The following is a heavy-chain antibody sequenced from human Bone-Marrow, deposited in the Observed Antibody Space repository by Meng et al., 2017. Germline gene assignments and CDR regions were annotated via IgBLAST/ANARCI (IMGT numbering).Heavy chain of an antibody. Sequence: QVQLQQWGAGLLKPSETLSLTCAVYGGSFSGYYWSWIRQPPGKGLEWIGEINHSGSTNYNPSLKSRVTISVDTSKNQFSLKLSSVIAADTAVYYCARGGYCSGGSCNWGQGTLVTVSS. V-gene: IGHV4-34*01. CDR3: ARGGYCSGGSCN. CDR2: INHSGST. D-gene: IGHD2-15*01. J-gene: IGHJ4*02. CDR1: GGSFSGYY.